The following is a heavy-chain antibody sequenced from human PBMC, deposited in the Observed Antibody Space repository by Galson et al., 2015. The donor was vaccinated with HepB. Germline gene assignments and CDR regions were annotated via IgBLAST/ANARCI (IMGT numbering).Heavy chain of an antibody. Sequence: PALVKPTQTLTLTCTFSGFSLSTSGVGVGWIRQPPGKALEWLALIYWDDDKRYSPSLKSRLTITKDTSKNQVVLTMTNMDPVDTATYYCAHISDSGYDFGIWGQGTLVTVSS. J-gene: IGHJ4*02. CDR3: AHISDSGYDFGI. CDR1: GFSLSTSGVG. D-gene: IGHD5-12*01. CDR2: IYWDDDK. V-gene: IGHV2-5*02.